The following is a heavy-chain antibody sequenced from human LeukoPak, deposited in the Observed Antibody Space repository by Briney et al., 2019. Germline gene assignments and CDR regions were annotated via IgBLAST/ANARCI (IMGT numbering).Heavy chain of an antibody. CDR1: GGSISSYY. CDR3: ARDRYYDSSGYYFDYFDY. Sequence: SETLSLTCTVSGGSISSYYWSWIRQPAGKGLEWIGRIYTSGGTNYNPSLKSRVTISVDTSKNQFSLKLSSVTAADTAVYYCARDRYYDSSGYYFDYFDYWGQGTLVTVSS. CDR2: IYTSGGT. J-gene: IGHJ4*02. D-gene: IGHD3-22*01. V-gene: IGHV4-4*07.